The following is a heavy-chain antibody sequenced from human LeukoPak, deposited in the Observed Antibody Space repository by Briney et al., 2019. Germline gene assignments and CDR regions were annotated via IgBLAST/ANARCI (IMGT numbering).Heavy chain of an antibody. CDR3: ARGRGAFVGYCSGGSCYSGAPYYYGMDV. V-gene: IGHV4-34*01. J-gene: IGHJ6*02. D-gene: IGHD2-15*01. Sequence: SETLSLTCAVYGGSFSGYYWSWTRQPPGKGLEWIGEINHSGSTNYNPSLKSRVTISVDTSKNQFSLKLSSVTAADTAVYYCARGRGAFVGYCSGGSCYSGAPYYYGMDVWGQGTTVTVSS. CDR2: INHSGST. CDR1: GGSFSGYY.